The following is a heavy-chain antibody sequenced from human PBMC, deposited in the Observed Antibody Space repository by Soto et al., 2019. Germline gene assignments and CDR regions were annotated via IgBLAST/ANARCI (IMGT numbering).Heavy chain of an antibody. J-gene: IGHJ6*04. CDR3: ASCSGGWYGAYCGGDPPGGMDV. Sequence: SETLSLTCTVSGGSISSSSYYWGWIRQPPGKGLEWIGSIYYSCSTYYNPSLKSRVTISVDTSKNQFSLKLSSVNAADTAVYYCASCSGGWYGAYCGGDPPGGMDVWGKGTTVTVSS. D-gene: IGHD2-21*02. CDR1: GGSISSSSYY. V-gene: IGHV4-39*01. CDR2: IYYSCST.